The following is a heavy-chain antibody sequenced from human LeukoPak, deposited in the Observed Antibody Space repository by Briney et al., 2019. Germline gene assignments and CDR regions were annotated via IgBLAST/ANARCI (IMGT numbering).Heavy chain of an antibody. J-gene: IGHJ4*02. CDR2: ISSSSSYI. V-gene: IGHV3-21*01. D-gene: IGHD6-25*01. CDR3: AKGFQRYFDY. Sequence: GGSLRLSCAASGFTFSSYSMNWVRQAPGKGLEWVSSISSSSSYIYYADSVKGRFTISRDNSKNTLYLQMNSLRAEDTAVYYCAKGFQRYFDYWGQGTLVTVSS. CDR1: GFTFSSYS.